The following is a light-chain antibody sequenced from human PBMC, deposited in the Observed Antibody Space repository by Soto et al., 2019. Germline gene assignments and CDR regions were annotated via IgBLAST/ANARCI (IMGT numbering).Light chain of an antibody. CDR2: GAS. V-gene: IGKV3D-15*01. Sequence: EIVMTQSPATLSVSPGERATLSCRASQSVSSNLAWYQQKPGQAPRLLIYGASTRATGIPDRFSGSGSGTDCTLTISRLEPEDFAVYYCQQYYSSPLTFGGGTKVDI. CDR1: QSVSSN. J-gene: IGKJ4*01. CDR3: QQYYSSPLT.